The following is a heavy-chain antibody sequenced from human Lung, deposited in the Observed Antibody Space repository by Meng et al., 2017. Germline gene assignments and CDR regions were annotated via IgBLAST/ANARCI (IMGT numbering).Heavy chain of an antibody. D-gene: IGHD3-16*01. CDR1: GYTFNAFA. V-gene: IGHV7-4-1*02. Sequence: QAQLVQSGSEFNKPGVSAKVSCEASGYTFNAFAMNWVRQAPGHGLVWLGWINPNTGNPTYARGFTGRFVFSLDTSVSTAYLEISSLKAEDTAMYYCARDGYPVLGGVSAFDYWGQGTLVTVSS. CDR2: INPNTGNP. J-gene: IGHJ4*02. CDR3: ARDGYPVLGGVSAFDY.